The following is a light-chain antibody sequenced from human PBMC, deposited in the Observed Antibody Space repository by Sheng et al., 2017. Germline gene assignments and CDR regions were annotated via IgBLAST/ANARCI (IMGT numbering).Light chain of an antibody. J-gene: IGLJ3*02. CDR2: DVS. Sequence: QSALTQPASVSGSPGQSITISCTGTRSDVGGYNYVSWYQQHPGKAPKLMIYDVSRRPSGVSNRFSGSKSGDTASLTISGLQAEDEADYYCGSYTSSRTLLWVFGGGTKLTVL. V-gene: IGLV2-14*03. CDR3: GSYTSSRTLLWV. CDR1: RSDVGGYNY.